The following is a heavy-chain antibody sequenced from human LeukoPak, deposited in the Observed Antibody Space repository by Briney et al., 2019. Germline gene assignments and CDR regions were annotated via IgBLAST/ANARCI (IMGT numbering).Heavy chain of an antibody. CDR3: ARHDRIIASPVI. V-gene: IGHV4-4*02. CDR1: GGSISSSNW. D-gene: IGHD6-13*01. Sequence: SGTLSLTWAVSGGSISSSNWWSWVRQPPGKGLEWIGEIYHSGSTNYNPSLKSRLTISVDTSKNQFSLRLSSVTVVDRAVYYCARHDRIIASPVIWGQGVLVTVSS. J-gene: IGHJ4*02. CDR2: IYHSGST.